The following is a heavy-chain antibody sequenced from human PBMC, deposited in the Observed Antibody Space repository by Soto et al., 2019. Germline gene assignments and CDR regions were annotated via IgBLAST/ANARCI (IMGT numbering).Heavy chain of an antibody. CDR2: ISSSSSYI. V-gene: IGHV3-21*01. J-gene: IGHJ4*02. Sequence: GGSLRLSCAASGFTFSSYSMNWVRQAPGKGLEWVSSISSSSSYIYYADSVKGRFTISRDNAKNSLYLQMNSLRAEDTAVYYCAKGSSSIRGFSYWGQGTLVTVSS. CDR1: GFTFSSYS. D-gene: IGHD6-19*01. CDR3: AKGSSSIRGFSY.